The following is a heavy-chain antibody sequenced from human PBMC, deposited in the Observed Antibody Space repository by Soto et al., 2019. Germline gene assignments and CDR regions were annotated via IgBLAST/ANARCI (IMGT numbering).Heavy chain of an antibody. CDR3: ARGIRDY. J-gene: IGHJ4*02. D-gene: IGHD3-3*02. V-gene: IGHV3-74*01. CDR2: INTDGGDA. Sequence: EVQLVESGGGLIQPGGSLRLSCAASGFTFSNYWLHWVRQAPGKGLVWVSRINTDGGDASYADSVKGRCTISRDNAKNALYLQMNGVRAEYTAVYYCARGIRDYWGQGTLVTVSS. CDR1: GFTFSNYW.